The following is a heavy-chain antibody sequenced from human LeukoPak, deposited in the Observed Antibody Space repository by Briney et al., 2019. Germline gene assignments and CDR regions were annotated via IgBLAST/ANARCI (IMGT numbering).Heavy chain of an antibody. Sequence: GGSLTLSCAASEFTFSSYSMNWVRQAPGKGLEWVSYIGSTTVYYADPVKGRFTISRDSAKNSLYLQMNSLRAEDTAVYYCARDRGYCSGGICYGNWFDYWGQGTLVTVSS. CDR1: EFTFSSYS. J-gene: IGHJ5*01. CDR2: IGSTTV. D-gene: IGHD2-15*01. CDR3: ARDRGYCSGGICYGNWFDY. V-gene: IGHV3-48*01.